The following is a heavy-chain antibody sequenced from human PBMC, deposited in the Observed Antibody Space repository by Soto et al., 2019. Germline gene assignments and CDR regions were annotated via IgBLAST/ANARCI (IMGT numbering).Heavy chain of an antibody. CDR2: IVVGSGNT. CDR3: AASRGYCGGDCPNAFDI. D-gene: IGHD2-21*02. Sequence: SVKVSCKASGFTFTSSAVQWVRQARGQRLEWIGWIVVGSGNTNYAQKFQERVTITRDMSTSTAYMELSSLRSEDTAVYYCAASRGYCGGDCPNAFDIWGQGTMVTVSS. V-gene: IGHV1-58*01. CDR1: GFTFTSSA. J-gene: IGHJ3*02.